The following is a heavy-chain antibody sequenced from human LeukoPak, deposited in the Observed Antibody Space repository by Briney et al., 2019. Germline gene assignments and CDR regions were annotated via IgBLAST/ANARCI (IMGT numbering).Heavy chain of an antibody. V-gene: IGHV4-34*01. CDR1: GGSFSGYY. Sequence: PSETLSLTCAVYGGSFSGYYWSWIRQPPGKGLEWIGEINHSGSTNYNPSLKSRVTISVDTSKNPFSLKLSSVTAADTAVYYCASFNYYGSGSSDYWGQGTLVTVSS. CDR2: INHSGST. J-gene: IGHJ4*02. D-gene: IGHD3-10*01. CDR3: ASFNYYGSGSSDY.